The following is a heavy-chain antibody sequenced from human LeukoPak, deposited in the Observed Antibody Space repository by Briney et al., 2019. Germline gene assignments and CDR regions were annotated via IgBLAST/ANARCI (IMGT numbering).Heavy chain of an antibody. CDR2: IYPRDGST. J-gene: IGHJ4*02. Sequence: ASVKVSCKASGYTFTSNYIHWVRQAPGQGLEWMGMIYPRDGSTSYAQKFQGRVTMTEDTSTDTAYMELSSLRSEDTAVYYCATQYYYDSSGYYFLHYWGQGTLVTVSS. CDR3: ATQYYYDSSGYYFLHY. CDR1: GYTFTSNY. D-gene: IGHD3-22*01. V-gene: IGHV1-46*01.